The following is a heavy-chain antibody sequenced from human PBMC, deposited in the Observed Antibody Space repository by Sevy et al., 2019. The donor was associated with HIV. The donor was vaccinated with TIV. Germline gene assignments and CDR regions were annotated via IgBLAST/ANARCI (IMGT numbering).Heavy chain of an antibody. D-gene: IGHD1-26*01. V-gene: IGHV3-73*01. J-gene: IGHJ6*02. CDR2: IRSKANSYAT. CDR3: TRREVGATLYYYYGMDV. CDR1: GFTFSGSA. Sequence: GGSLRLSCAASGFTFSGSAMHWVRHASGKGLEWVGRIRSKANSYATAYAASVKGRFTISRDDSKNTAYLQMNSLKTEDTAVYYCTRREVGATLYYYYGMDVWGQGTTVTVSS.